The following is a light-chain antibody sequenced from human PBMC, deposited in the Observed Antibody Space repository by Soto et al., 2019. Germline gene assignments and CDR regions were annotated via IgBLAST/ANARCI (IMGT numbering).Light chain of an antibody. V-gene: IGKV1-27*01. CDR2: AAS. CDR3: QQYNDFPWT. Sequence: DIQMTQSPSSLSASVGDRVTITCRASQGINNYLAWYQQKPGQVPKLLIYAASTLKSGLPPRFSASGSGTDFPLIISRRQPEDVVSYYCQQYNDFPWTFGQGTKVEI. CDR1: QGINNY. J-gene: IGKJ1*01.